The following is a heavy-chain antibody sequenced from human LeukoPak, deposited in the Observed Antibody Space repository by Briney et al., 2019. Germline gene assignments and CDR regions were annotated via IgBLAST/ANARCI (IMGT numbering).Heavy chain of an antibody. Sequence: GGSLRLSCAASGFTFSSYAMHWVRQAPGKGLEWVAVILYDGSNKYYADSVKGRFTISRDNSKNTLYLQMNSLRAEDTAVYYCARGTGYYYYYMDVWGKGTTVTVSS. CDR2: ILYDGSNK. J-gene: IGHJ6*03. D-gene: IGHD1-1*01. CDR3: ARGTGYYYYYMDV. CDR1: GFTFSSYA. V-gene: IGHV3-30-3*01.